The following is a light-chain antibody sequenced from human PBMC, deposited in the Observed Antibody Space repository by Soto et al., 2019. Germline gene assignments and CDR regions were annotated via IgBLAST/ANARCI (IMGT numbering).Light chain of an antibody. V-gene: IGKV3-15*01. Sequence: EIVMTQSRATLSVSPGERATLSCRASQSVSSNLAWYQQKPGQAPRLLIYGASTTATGIPARFSGSGSGTYFTLTISSLQSEDFAVYYCQQYNNWPPLTFGGGTKVEIK. J-gene: IGKJ4*01. CDR1: QSVSSN. CDR3: QQYNNWPPLT. CDR2: GAS.